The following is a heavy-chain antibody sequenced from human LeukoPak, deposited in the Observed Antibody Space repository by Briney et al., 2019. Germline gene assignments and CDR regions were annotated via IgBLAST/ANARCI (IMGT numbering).Heavy chain of an antibody. V-gene: IGHV3-21*01. J-gene: IGHJ4*02. CDR3: ARDVELLWFGESQYFDY. CDR1: GFTFSSYS. Sequence: GGSLRLSCAASGFTFSSYSMNWVSQAPGKGLEWVSSISSSSSYIYYADSVKGRFTISRDNAKNSLYLQMNSLRAEDTAVYYCARDVELLWFGESQYFDYWGQGTLVTVSS. D-gene: IGHD3-10*01. CDR2: ISSSSSYI.